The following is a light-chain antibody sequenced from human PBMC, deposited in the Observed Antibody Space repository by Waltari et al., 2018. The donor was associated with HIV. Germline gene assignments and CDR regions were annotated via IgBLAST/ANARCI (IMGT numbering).Light chain of an antibody. V-gene: IGLV1-51*01. J-gene: IGLJ3*02. CDR3: GRWDSSLSGHWV. CDR1: SSKIGNLY. CDR2: DND. Sequence: QSVLTQPPSVSAAPGQKVTISCSETSSKIGNLYVSWYQQLPGTAPKRLSYDNDKRPSGIPDRFSGSRSSTTATLGITGLQTGDEADYYCGRWDSSLSGHWVFGGGTKLTVL.